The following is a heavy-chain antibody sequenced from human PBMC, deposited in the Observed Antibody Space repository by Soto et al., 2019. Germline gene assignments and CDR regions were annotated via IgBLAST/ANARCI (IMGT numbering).Heavy chain of an antibody. D-gene: IGHD1-26*01. J-gene: IGHJ6*02. CDR3: AILLSELLRVYGMDV. CDR1: GVTFSSYA. CDR2: IIPIFGTA. Sequence: SVRVSCKASGVTFSSYAISWVRQAPGQGLEWMGGIIPIFGTANYAQKFQGRVTITADESTSTAYMELSSLRSEDTAVYYCAILLSELLRVYGMDVWGQGTTVTVSS. V-gene: IGHV1-69*13.